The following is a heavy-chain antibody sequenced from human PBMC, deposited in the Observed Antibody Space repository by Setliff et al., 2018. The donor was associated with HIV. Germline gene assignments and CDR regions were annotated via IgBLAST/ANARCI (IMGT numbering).Heavy chain of an antibody. J-gene: IGHJ6*03. D-gene: IGHD2-2*02. V-gene: IGHV1-2*02. Sequence: ASVKVSCKASRYTFTGYYMHWVRQAPGQGLEWMGWINPNSGGTNYAQKFQGRVTMTRDTSISTAYLQWSSLKASETAMYYCARHVVTSARPGTLGRTYNYYYYYMDVWGKGTTVTVSS. CDR3: ARHVVTSARPGTLGRTYNYYYYYMDV. CDR2: INPNSGGT. CDR1: RYTFTGYY.